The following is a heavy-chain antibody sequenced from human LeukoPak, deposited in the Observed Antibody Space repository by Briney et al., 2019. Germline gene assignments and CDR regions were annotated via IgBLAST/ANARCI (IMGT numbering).Heavy chain of an antibody. J-gene: IGHJ4*02. CDR3: SKAGVYGDYGFLDY. CDR2: ISGSGGST. D-gene: IGHD4-17*01. CDR1: GFTFSSYA. V-gene: IGHV3-23*01. Sequence: PGGTLRLSCAASGFTFSSYAMSWVRQAPGKGLEWVSAISGSGGSTYYADSVKGRFTISRDNSKNTLYLQMNSLRAEDTAVYYWSKAGVYGDYGFLDYWGQGTLVTVSS.